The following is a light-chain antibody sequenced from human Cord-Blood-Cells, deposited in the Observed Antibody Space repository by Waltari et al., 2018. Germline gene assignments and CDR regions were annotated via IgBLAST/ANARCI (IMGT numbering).Light chain of an antibody. Sequence: QSALTQPASVSGSPGQSITISCTGTSSDVGGYNYVSWYQQHPGKAPKLMIYDVSKRPSGLSSRFSGSKSGNPASLNISGLQAEDEADYYCSSYTSSSTYVFGTGTKVTVL. CDR1: SSDVGGYNY. CDR2: DVS. J-gene: IGLJ1*01. V-gene: IGLV2-14*01. CDR3: SSYTSSSTYV.